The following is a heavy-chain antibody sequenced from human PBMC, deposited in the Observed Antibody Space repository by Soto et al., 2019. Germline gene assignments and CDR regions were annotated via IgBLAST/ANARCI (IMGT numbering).Heavy chain of an antibody. V-gene: IGHV3-30*03. Sequence: QSGGSLRLSCAASGFNFVVFGMHWVRQAPGKGLEWLSVLSYEGSEEYYADSVRGRFTISRDNSKNTLFLQMDSLRVDDTGAYYCALTRRSSLLEVAGPGFEYWGQGTLVTSPQ. CDR3: ALTRRSSLLEVAGPGFEY. D-gene: IGHD6-19*01. CDR2: LSYEGSEE. J-gene: IGHJ4*02. CDR1: GFNFVVFG.